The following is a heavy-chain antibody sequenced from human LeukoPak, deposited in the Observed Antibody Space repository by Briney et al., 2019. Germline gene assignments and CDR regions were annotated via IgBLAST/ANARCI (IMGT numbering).Heavy chain of an antibody. D-gene: IGHD2-15*01. Sequence: GGSLRLSCAASGFTFSSYGMHWVRQAPGKGLEWVAFIRYDGSNKYYADSVKGRFTISRDNSKNTLYLQMNSLRAEDTAVYYCAKGLVVVAPPFDYWGQGTLVTVSS. CDR2: IRYDGSNK. CDR3: AKGLVVVAPPFDY. J-gene: IGHJ4*02. V-gene: IGHV3-30*02. CDR1: GFTFSSYG.